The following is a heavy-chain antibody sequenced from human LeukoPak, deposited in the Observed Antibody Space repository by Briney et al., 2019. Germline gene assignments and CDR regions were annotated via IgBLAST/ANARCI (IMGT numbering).Heavy chain of an antibody. CDR1: GFTFSSYA. Sequence: GGSLRLSCAASGFTFSSYAMHWVRQAPGKGLEYVSAISSNGGSTYYANSVKGRFTISRDNSKNTLYLQMGSLRAEDMAVYYCARERHSSSFVRAATLFDYWGQGTLVTVSS. J-gene: IGHJ4*02. CDR3: ARERHSSSFVRAATLFDY. D-gene: IGHD6-6*01. V-gene: IGHV3-64*01. CDR2: ISSNGGST.